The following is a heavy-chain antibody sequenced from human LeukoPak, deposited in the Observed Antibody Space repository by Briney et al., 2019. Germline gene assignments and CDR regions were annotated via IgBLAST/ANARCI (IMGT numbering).Heavy chain of an antibody. CDR2: IYSGGST. CDR1: GFTVSINY. D-gene: IGHD3-3*01. V-gene: IGHV3-66*02. Sequence: GGSLRLSCAASGFTVSINYMSWVRQAPGKGLEWVSVIYSGGSTYYADSVKGRFTISRDNSKNTLYLQMNSLRAEDTAVYYCARLEWLLYFYFDYWGQGTLVTVSS. CDR3: ARLEWLLYFYFDY. J-gene: IGHJ4*02.